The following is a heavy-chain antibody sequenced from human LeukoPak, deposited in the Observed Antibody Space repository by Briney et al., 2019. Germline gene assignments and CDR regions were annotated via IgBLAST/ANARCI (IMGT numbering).Heavy chain of an antibody. CDR1: GGSISNYF. V-gene: IGHV4-4*07. D-gene: IGHD1-14*01. CDR2: IHASGTT. J-gene: IGHJ4*02. Sequence: SETLCLTCIVSGGSISNYFWTWIREPAGKGLEWIGRIHASGTTNYNPSLKSRVTLSLDTSTNQSSLNLSSVTAADTAVYYCAREDANTTTGRALDYWGQGALVTVSS. CDR3: AREDANTTTGRALDY.